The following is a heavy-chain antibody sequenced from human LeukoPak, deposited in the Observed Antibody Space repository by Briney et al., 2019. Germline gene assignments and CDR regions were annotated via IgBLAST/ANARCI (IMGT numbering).Heavy chain of an antibody. D-gene: IGHD3-22*01. CDR2: ISSSSSYI. CDR3: ARVEGYDSSGYYGD. CDR1: GFTFSSYS. V-gene: IGHV3-21*01. Sequence: TGGSLRLSCAASGFTFSSYSMNWVRQAPGKGLEWVSSISSSSSYIYYADSVKGRFTISRDNAKNSLYLQMNSLRAEDSAVYYSARVEGYDSSGYYGDWGQGTLVTVSS. J-gene: IGHJ4*02.